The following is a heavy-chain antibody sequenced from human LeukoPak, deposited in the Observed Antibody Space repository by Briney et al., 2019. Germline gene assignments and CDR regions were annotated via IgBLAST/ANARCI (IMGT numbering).Heavy chain of an antibody. D-gene: IGHD2-2*01. CDR1: GFTFRDYA. V-gene: IGHV3-48*04. CDR2: IDGTSGAI. J-gene: IGHJ4*02. Sequence: GGSLRLSCEASGFTFRDYAMNWVRQSPGKGLEWLSYIDGTSGAIYYADSVRGRFAISRDNAKNSLYLQMKSLRAEDTAVCYCARSSISSSFTYWGQGTRVTVSS. CDR3: ARSSISSSFTY.